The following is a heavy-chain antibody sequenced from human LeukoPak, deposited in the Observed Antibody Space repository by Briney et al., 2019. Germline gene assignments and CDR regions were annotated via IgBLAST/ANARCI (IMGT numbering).Heavy chain of an antibody. D-gene: IGHD4-11*01. CDR2: IDPSDSYT. CDR3: ARLRSNYGSYYGMDV. V-gene: IGHV5-10-1*01. Sequence: GESLKISCKGSGYSFTSYWISWVRQMPGKGLEWMGRIDPSDSYTNYSPSFQGHVTISADKSISTAYLQWSSLKASDTAMYYCARLRSNYGSYYGMDVWGQGTTVTVPS. J-gene: IGHJ6*02. CDR1: GYSFTSYW.